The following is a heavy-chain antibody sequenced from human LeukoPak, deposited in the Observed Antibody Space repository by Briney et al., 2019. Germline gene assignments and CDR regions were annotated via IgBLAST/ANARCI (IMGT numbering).Heavy chain of an antibody. Sequence: ASVKVSCQASGGAFSGHAISWVRQAPGQGLEWMGEIIQISPTANYAQKFQGRLSITMDEFTTTAIMELTRLRSEDTAVYYCARGRVSDSTLVSWFDSWGQGTLVTVSS. CDR3: ARGRVSDSTLVSWFDS. CDR1: GGAFSGHA. J-gene: IGHJ5*01. V-gene: IGHV1-69*05. CDR2: IIQISPTA. D-gene: IGHD5-18*01.